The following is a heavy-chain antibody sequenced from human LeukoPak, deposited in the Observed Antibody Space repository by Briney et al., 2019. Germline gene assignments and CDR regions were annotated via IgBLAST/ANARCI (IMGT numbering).Heavy chain of an antibody. J-gene: IGHJ4*02. Sequence: AGGSLRLSCAASGFTFSSYGMHWVRQAPGKGLEWVAFIRYDGSNKYYADSVKGRFTISRDNSKNTLYLQMNSLRAEDTAVYYCAKALYSGSLYYFDYWGQGTLVTVSS. CDR3: AKALYSGSLYYFDY. CDR1: GFTFSSYG. D-gene: IGHD1-26*01. CDR2: IRYDGSNK. V-gene: IGHV3-30*02.